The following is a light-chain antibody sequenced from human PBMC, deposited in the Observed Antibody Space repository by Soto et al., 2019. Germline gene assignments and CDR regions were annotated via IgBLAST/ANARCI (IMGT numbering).Light chain of an antibody. CDR2: LNSDGSH. V-gene: IGLV4-69*01. CDR1: SGHSSYA. J-gene: IGLJ3*02. Sequence: QLVLTQSPSASASLGASVKLTCTLSSGHSSYAIAWHQQQPEKGPRYLMKLNSDGSHSKGDGIPDRFSGSSSGAERYLTISSLPSEDEADYYCQTWGTGWVFGGGTQLTVL. CDR3: QTWGTGWV.